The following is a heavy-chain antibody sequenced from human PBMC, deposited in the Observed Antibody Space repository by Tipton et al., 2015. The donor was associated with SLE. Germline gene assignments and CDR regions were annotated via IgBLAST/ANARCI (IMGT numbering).Heavy chain of an antibody. J-gene: IGHJ1*01. V-gene: IGHV4-61*02. D-gene: IGHD6-13*01. Sequence: TLSLTCTVSGGSISSGSYYWSWIRQPAGKGLEWIGRIYTSGSTNYNPSLKSRVTISVDTSKNQFSLKLSSVTAADTAVYYCAREGSSCLFQHWGQVTLVTVSS. CDR2: IYTSGST. CDR1: GGSISSGSYY. CDR3: AREGSSCLFQH.